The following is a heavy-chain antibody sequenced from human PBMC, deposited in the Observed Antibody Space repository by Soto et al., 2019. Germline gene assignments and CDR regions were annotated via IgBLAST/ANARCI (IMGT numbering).Heavy chain of an antibody. J-gene: IGHJ6*02. CDR3: VKGSGFCSGTSCYPHGMDV. CDR2: ISCNGGST. Sequence: PGGSLRLSCSASGFTLSRYAMHWVRQAPGKGLEYVSAISCNGGSTYYAESVKGRFTISRDNSKNTLYLQMSSLRAEDTTVYYCVKGSGFCSGTSCYPHGMDVWGQGTTVTVSS. D-gene: IGHD2-2*01. CDR1: GFTLSRYA. V-gene: IGHV3-64D*06.